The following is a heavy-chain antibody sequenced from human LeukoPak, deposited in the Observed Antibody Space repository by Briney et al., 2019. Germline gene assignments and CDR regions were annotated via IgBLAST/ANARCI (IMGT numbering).Heavy chain of an antibody. J-gene: IGHJ4*02. CDR3: ARDLSFDWFPYYFDY. Sequence: PSGTLSLTCAVSGGSISSSNWWSWVRQPPGKGLEWIGEIYHSGSTNYNPSLKSRVTISVDTSKNQFSLKVSSVTAADTAIYYCARDLSFDWFPYYFDYWGQGILVTVSS. CDR1: GGSISSSNW. D-gene: IGHD3-9*01. CDR2: IYHSGST. V-gene: IGHV4-4*02.